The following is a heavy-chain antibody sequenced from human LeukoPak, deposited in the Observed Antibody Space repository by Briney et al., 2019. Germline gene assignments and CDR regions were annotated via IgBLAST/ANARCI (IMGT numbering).Heavy chain of an antibody. CDR2: IYLYGTT. CDR3: ARQKWEQQGRDYYFNGLDV. D-gene: IGHD1/OR15-1a*01. V-gene: IGHV4-4*02. Sequence: SETLSLTCSVSIGSISSSKWWSWVRQSPVKGLEWIGEIYLYGTTNYNPSFTSRVTMSVDRSRNQFSLELTSVTAADTAVYYCARQKWEQQGRDYYFNGLDVWGPGTTVIVSS. J-gene: IGHJ6*02. CDR1: IGSISSSKW.